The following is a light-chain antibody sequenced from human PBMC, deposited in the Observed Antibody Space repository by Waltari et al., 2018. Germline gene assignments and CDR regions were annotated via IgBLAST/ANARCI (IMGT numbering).Light chain of an antibody. J-gene: IGKJ2*01. CDR1: QSVLYSSNNKNY. V-gene: IGKV4-1*01. CDR3: QQYYSTPHT. Sequence: DIVMTQSPDSLAVSLGERATINCKSSQSVLYSSNNKNYLAWYQKKPRQPPKLLIYWASARESGVPDRFSGSGSGTDFTLTISNLQAEDVAVYYCQQYYSTPHTFGQGTKLEIK. CDR2: WAS.